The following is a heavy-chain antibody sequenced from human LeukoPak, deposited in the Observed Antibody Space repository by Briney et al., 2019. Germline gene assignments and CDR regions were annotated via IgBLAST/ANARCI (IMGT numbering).Heavy chain of an antibody. V-gene: IGHV3-30*02. Sequence: GGSLRLSCAASGFTFSSYGMHWVRQAPGKGLEWVAFIRYDGSNKYYADSVKGRFTISRDNSKNTLYLQMNSLRAEDTAVYYCAKDLDTRSRLFDYWGQGTLVTVSS. D-gene: IGHD6-25*01. CDR3: AKDLDTRSRLFDY. CDR1: GFTFSSYG. CDR2: IRYDGSNK. J-gene: IGHJ4*02.